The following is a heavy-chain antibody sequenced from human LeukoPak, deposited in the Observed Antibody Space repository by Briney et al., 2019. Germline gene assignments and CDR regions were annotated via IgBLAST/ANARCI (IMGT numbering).Heavy chain of an antibody. D-gene: IGHD3-22*01. CDR1: GGSFSGYY. Sequence: SETLSLTCAVYGGSFSGYYWSWIRQPPGKGLEWIGEINHSGSTNYNPSLKSRVTISVDTSKNQFSLKLSSVTAADTAVYYCAREQYYDSSGYYQHYFDYWGQGTLVTASS. CDR3: AREQYYDSSGYYQHYFDY. CDR2: INHSGST. V-gene: IGHV4-34*01. J-gene: IGHJ4*02.